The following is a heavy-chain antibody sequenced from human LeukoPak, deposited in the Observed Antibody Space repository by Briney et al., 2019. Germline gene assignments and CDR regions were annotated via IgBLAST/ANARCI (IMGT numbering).Heavy chain of an antibody. V-gene: IGHV4-34*01. CDR1: GGSFSGYY. D-gene: IGHD2-21*02. Sequence: KPSETLSLTCAVYGGSFSGYYWSWIRQPPGKGLEWTGEISHSGSTNYNPSLKSRVTISVDTSKNQFSLKLSSVTAADTAVYYCARGRRGIGGDLIYGMDVWGKGTTVTVSS. CDR2: ISHSGST. CDR3: ARGRRGIGGDLIYGMDV. J-gene: IGHJ6*04.